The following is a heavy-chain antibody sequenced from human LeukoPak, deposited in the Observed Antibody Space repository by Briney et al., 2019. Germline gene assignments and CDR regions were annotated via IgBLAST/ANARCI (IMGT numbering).Heavy chain of an antibody. Sequence: GGSLRLSCAASGVTFRIYGMSWVRQAPGKGLEWVSGISGSGGTTNYAESVKGRFAISRDNSKNTLSLQMSSLRAEDTAVYYCAKAGADRVLRHFDWSAWEWGQGTLVTVSS. J-gene: IGHJ4*02. V-gene: IGHV3-23*01. CDR2: ISGSGGTT. CDR1: GVTFRIYG. CDR3: AKAGADRVLRHFDWSAWE. D-gene: IGHD3-9*01.